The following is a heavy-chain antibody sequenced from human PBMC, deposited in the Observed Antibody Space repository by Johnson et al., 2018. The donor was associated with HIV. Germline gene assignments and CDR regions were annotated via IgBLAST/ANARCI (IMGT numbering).Heavy chain of an antibody. J-gene: IGHJ3*02. CDR1: GFTFSSYA. CDR2: ISYDGSNK. CDR3: ARDRSSGWYGRVDGFDI. V-gene: IGHV3-30-3*01. D-gene: IGHD6-19*01. Sequence: QVQLVESGGGLVQPGGSLRLSCAASGFTFSSYAMHWVRQAPGKGLEWVAVISYDGSNKYYADSVKGRFTISRDNSKNTLYLQMNSLRAEDTAVYYCARDRSSGWYGRVDGFDIWGQGTMVTVSS.